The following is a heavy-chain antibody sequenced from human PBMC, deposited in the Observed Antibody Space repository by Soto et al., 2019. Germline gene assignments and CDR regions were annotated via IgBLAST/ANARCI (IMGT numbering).Heavy chain of an antibody. CDR3: ASRYCTNGVCYFGYVSYCYFDL. CDR2: IIPIFGTA. Sequence: SVKVSCKASGGTFSSYAISWVRQAPGQGLEWMGGIIPIFGTANYAQKFQGRVTITADESTSTAYMELSSLRSEDTAVYYCASRYCTNGVCYFGYVSYCYFDLWGRGTLVTVSS. V-gene: IGHV1-69*13. J-gene: IGHJ2*01. D-gene: IGHD2-8*01. CDR1: GGTFSSYA.